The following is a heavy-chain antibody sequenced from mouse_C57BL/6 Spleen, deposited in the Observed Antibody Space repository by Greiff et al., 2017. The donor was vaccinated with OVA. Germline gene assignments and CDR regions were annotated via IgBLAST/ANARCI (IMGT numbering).Heavy chain of an antibody. V-gene: IGHV1-69*01. D-gene: IGHD2-2*01. CDR1: GYTFTSYW. Sequence: QVHVKQPGAELVMPGASVKLSCKASGYTFTSYWMHWVKQRPGQGLEWIGEIDPSDSYTNYNQKFKGKSTLTVDKSSSTAYMQLSSLTSEDSAVYYCARSGGGGYDPSMDYWGQGTSVTVSS. CDR2: IDPSDSYT. CDR3: ARSGGGGYDPSMDY. J-gene: IGHJ4*01.